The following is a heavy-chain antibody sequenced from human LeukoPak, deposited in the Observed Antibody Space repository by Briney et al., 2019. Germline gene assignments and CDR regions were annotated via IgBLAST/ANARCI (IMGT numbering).Heavy chain of an antibody. CDR2: IIPIFGTA. Sequence: SVKVSCKASGGTFSSYAISWVRQAPGQGLEWMGGIIPIFGTANYAQKFQGRVTITTDESTSTAYMELSSLRSEDTAVYYCARGVVVVAATLTANWYFDLWGRGTLVTVSS. CDR1: GGTFSSYA. D-gene: IGHD2-15*01. V-gene: IGHV1-69*05. J-gene: IGHJ2*01. CDR3: ARGVVVVAATLTANWYFDL.